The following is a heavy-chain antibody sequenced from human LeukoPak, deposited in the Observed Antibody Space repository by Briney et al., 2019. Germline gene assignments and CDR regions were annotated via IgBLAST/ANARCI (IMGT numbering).Heavy chain of an antibody. CDR1: GYTXTGYY. V-gene: IGHV1-2*02. D-gene: IGHD4-17*01. J-gene: IGHJ3*02. CDR3: ARASGSGDYTAFDI. CDR2: INPDIGGT. Sequence: ASVRVSCKASGYTXTGYYIHWVRQAPGQGLEWMGWINPDIGGTNYAQKFQGRITMTRDTSISTVYMDLSSLRSDDTAVYFCARASGSGDYTAFDIWGQGTMVTVSS.